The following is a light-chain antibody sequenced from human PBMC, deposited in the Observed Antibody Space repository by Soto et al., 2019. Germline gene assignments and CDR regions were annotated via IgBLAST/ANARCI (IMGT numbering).Light chain of an antibody. V-gene: IGKV3-11*01. Sequence: EIVLTQSPATLFLSPGERATLSCRASQSVSSYLAWYQQKPGQAPRLLIYDASNRATGIPARFSGSGSGTEFTLTISSLEPEDSAVYYCQQRSNWLTFGGGTKVEIK. CDR2: DAS. CDR3: QQRSNWLT. CDR1: QSVSSY. J-gene: IGKJ4*01.